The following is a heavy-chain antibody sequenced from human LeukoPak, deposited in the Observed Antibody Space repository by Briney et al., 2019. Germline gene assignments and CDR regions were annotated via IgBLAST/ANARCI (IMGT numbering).Heavy chain of an antibody. CDR3: ARFGYYGSGSYYLRAFDI. D-gene: IGHD3-10*01. CDR2: INHSGST. CDR1: GGSFSGYY. V-gene: IGHV4-34*01. Sequence: PSETLSLTCGVYGGSFSGYYWSWIRQPPGKGLEWIGEINHSGSTNYKSSLKSRVTISVDTSKNQFSLKLNSVTAADTAVYYCARFGYYGSGSYYLRAFDIWGQGTMVTVSS. J-gene: IGHJ3*02.